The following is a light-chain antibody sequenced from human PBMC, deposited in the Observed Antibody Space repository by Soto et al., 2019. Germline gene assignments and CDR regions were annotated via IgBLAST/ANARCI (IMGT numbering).Light chain of an antibody. CDR1: QFVSSKY. V-gene: IGKV3-20*01. Sequence: ENVLTQSPGTLSLSPGERTTLSCRASQFVSSKYLAWYQQKRGQAPRLPIYGASYRATGIPDRFSGSGSGTDFTLTVSRLEPEDFAVYYCYQYGSLPRTFGQGTRVEI. CDR3: YQYGSLPRT. CDR2: GAS. J-gene: IGKJ1*01.